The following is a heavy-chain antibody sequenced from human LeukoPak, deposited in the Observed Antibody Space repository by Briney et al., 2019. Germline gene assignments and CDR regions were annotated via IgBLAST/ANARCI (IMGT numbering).Heavy chain of an antibody. CDR2: IYYGGSI. V-gene: IGHV4-28*05. Sequence: PSETLSLTCAVSGSSISSSYWWGWIRQPPGKGLEWIGKIYYGGSINYNPSLESRVTMSVDMSRNQFSLKLTSVTAVDTAVYYCARITMGGPYYYSYQFMDVWGKGTTVTVSS. CDR3: ARITMGGPYYYSYQFMDV. CDR1: GSSISSSYW. D-gene: IGHD1-1*01. J-gene: IGHJ6*03.